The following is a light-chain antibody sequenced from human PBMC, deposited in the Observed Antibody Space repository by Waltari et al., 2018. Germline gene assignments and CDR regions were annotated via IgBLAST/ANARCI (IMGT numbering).Light chain of an antibody. J-gene: IGKJ2*01. CDR3: QQYGSSPLYT. CDR2: GAS. Sequence: EIVLTQSPGTLSLSPGERATLSCRASQSVSSHSLAWYQQKPGQAPRLLISGASSRATGISDRFSGSGSQTDFTLTISRLEPEDFAVYYCQQYGSSPLYTFGQGTKLEIK. V-gene: IGKV3-20*01. CDR1: QSVSSHS.